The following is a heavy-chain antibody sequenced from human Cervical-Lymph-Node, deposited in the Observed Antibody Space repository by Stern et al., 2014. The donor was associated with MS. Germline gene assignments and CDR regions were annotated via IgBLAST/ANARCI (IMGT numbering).Heavy chain of an antibody. D-gene: IGHD3-16*01. CDR3: AAIGPLMEGAAFDI. J-gene: IGHJ3*02. CDR2: IHYRGAT. V-gene: IGHV4-31*03. CDR1: GAPVNSGGYY. Sequence: QLQLQESGPGLVKPSQTLSLSCTVSGAPVNSGGYYWTWIRPVPGKGLEWIGYIHYRGATFYNPPLKSRVTISVDTSENQVSLMLSSVTAADTAVYYCAAIGPLMEGAAFDIWGQGTLVTVSS.